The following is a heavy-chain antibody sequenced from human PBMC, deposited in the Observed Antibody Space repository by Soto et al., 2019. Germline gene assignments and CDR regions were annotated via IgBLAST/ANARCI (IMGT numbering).Heavy chain of an antibody. J-gene: IGHJ6*02. D-gene: IGHD5-18*01. CDR3: ARTKPRYSYGITDYYGMDV. Sequence: ASVKVSCKASGGTFSSYAISWVRQAPGQGLEWMGGIIPIFGTANYAQKFQGRVTITADESTSTAYMELSSLRSEDTAVYYCARTKPRYSYGITDYYGMDVWGQGTTVTVSS. CDR1: GGTFSSYA. V-gene: IGHV1-69*13. CDR2: IIPIFGTA.